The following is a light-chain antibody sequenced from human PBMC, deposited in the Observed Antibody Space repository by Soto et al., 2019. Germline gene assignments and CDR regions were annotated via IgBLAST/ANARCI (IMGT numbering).Light chain of an antibody. J-gene: IGLJ2*01. CDR2: DNN. CDR1: RYNIGNNY. Sequence: QSVLTQPPSVSAAPGQRVTISCSGSRYNIGNNYVSWYQHLPGSAPKLLIYDNNQRPSGIPDRFSGSKSGTSATLGITGLQTGDEADYYCATWDSSLRAGVFGGGTKPTVL. CDR3: ATWDSSLRAGV. V-gene: IGLV1-51*01.